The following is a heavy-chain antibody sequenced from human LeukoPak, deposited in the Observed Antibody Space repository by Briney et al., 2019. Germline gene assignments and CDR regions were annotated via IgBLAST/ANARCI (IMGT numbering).Heavy chain of an antibody. CDR3: ARAICGNVIIRCKRRWFDP. D-gene: IGHD2/OR15-2a*01. V-gene: IGHV1-8*02. Sequence: ASVTVSCMASGYTFPDNDITWVRQAAGQGPEGMGWVNPGSGNTGYAQKFQGRVTMPSNPSISTAYMELSSLRSEDTAVYYCARAICGNVIIRCKRRWFDPWGQGTLVSVSS. J-gene: IGHJ5*02. CDR2: VNPGSGNT. CDR1: GYTFPDND.